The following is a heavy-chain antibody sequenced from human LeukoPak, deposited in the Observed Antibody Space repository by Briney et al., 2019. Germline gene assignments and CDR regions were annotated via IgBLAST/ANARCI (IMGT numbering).Heavy chain of an antibody. CDR3: ARASYNWNYHFDY. J-gene: IGHJ4*02. Sequence: PSETLSLTCTVSGGSISSYYWSWIRQPPGKGLEWIGYIYYSGSTNYNPSLKSRVTISVDTSKNQFSLKLSSVTAADTAVYYCARASYNWNYHFDYWGQGTLVTVSS. CDR1: GGSISSYY. D-gene: IGHD1-7*01. V-gene: IGHV4-59*08. CDR2: IYYSGST.